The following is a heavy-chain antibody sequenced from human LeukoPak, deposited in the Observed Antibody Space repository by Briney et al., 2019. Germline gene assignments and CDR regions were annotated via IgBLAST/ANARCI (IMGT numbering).Heavy chain of an antibody. CDR2: IYWNDDK. CDR3: AHFVRGVALRFDR. CDR1: GVSLTANGVG. V-gene: IGHV2-5*01. J-gene: IGHJ5*02. D-gene: IGHD3-10*01. Sequence: ESGPTLVNPTQTLTLPCTFSGVSLTANGVGVAWIRQPPGKALEWVAVIYWNDDKYYNPSVQSGLTITTDTSKNQVVLTMPTMDPVDTATYYCAHFVRGVALRFDRWGQGTLVTVSS.